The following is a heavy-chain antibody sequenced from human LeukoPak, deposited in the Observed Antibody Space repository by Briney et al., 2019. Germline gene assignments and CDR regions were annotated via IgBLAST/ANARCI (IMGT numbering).Heavy chain of an antibody. J-gene: IGHJ3*02. CDR1: GYTFTSYG. CDR3: ATDLWRYGDAFDI. D-gene: IGHD1-1*01. V-gene: IGHV1-24*01. Sequence: ASVKVSCKASGYTFTSYGISWVRQAPGQGLEWMGGFDPEDGETIYAQKFQGRVTMTEDTSTDTAYMELSSLRSEDTAVYYCATDLWRYGDAFDIWGQGTMVTVSS. CDR2: FDPEDGET.